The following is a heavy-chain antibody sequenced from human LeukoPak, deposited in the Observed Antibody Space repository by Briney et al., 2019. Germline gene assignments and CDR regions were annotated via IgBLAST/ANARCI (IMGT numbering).Heavy chain of an antibody. V-gene: IGHV4-30-4*08. CDR2: IYYSGST. J-gene: IGHJ6*03. Sequence: PSQTLSLTCTVSGGSISSGDYYWSWIRQPPGKGLEWIGYIYYSGSTYYNPSLKSRVTISVDTSKNQFSLKLSSVTAADTAVYYCARAETMIVVGRLLGGYYMDVWGKGTTVTVSS. D-gene: IGHD3-22*01. CDR3: ARAETMIVVGRLLGGYYMDV. CDR1: GGSISSGDYY.